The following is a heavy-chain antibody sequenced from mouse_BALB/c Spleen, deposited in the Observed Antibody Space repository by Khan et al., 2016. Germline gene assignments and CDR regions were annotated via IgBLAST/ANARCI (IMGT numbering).Heavy chain of an antibody. J-gene: IGHJ2*01. D-gene: IGHD2-10*02. CDR2: IHYSGST. V-gene: IGHV3-2*02. CDR1: GYSITSDYA. Sequence: EVQLQESGPGLVKPSQSLSLTCTVTGYSITSDYAWNWIRQFPGNKLEWMGYIHYSGSTNYNPSLKSRISITRDTSKNQFFLQLNSVTTEDTATYYCARPYGNFDYWGQGTTLTVSS. CDR3: ARPYGNFDY.